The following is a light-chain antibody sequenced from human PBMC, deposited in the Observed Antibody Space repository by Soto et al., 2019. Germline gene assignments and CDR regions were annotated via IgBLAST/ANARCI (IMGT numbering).Light chain of an antibody. V-gene: IGLV2-14*01. CDR1: SSDVGNYKY. Sequence: TLTQPASVSGSPGQSITIFCTGTSSDVGNYKYVSWYQQHPGKAPKLMIYEVSNRPSGVSNRFSGSKSGNTASLTISGLQADDETDYYCFSYTSSGTYVFGTGTKVTVL. CDR3: FSYTSSGTYV. J-gene: IGLJ1*01. CDR2: EVS.